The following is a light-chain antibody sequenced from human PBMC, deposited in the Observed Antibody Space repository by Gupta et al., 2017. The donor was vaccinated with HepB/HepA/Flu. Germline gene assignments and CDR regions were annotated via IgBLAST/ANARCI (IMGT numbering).Light chain of an antibody. CDR2: DVS. J-gene: IGKJ1*01. CDR3: QQRRKWPRT. V-gene: IGKV3-11*01. CDR1: QNIRTS. Sequence: EIVLTQSPATLALSPGERVTLSCRASQNIRTSLAWYQHKPGLAPRLLIYDVSNRATGVPARFAGSGSGTDFTLAISSLEPEDFAVYYCQQRRKWPRTFGQGTRVEI.